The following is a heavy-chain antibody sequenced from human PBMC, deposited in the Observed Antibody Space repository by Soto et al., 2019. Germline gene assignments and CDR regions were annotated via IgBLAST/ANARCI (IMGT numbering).Heavy chain of an antibody. V-gene: IGHV1-69*13. Sequence: GASVKVSCKASGCTFSSYAISWVRQTPGQGLEWMGVIIPIFRTACYAQKFQGRVKITADESTSTAYRELSRWRSEDTSVYYCTRGIGIALVGVVTPPAYLDVWGQGTTVIVSS. CDR2: IIPIFRTA. CDR3: TRGIGIALVGVVTPPAYLDV. D-gene: IGHD3-3*01. CDR1: GCTFSSYA. J-gene: IGHJ6*02.